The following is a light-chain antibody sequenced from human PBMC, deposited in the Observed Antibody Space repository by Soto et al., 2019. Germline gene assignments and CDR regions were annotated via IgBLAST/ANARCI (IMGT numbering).Light chain of an antibody. CDR2: GAS. J-gene: IGKJ2*01. CDR1: QSVSSSY. V-gene: IGKV3-20*01. CDR3: QQYGSSPYT. Sequence: EIVLTQSPGTLSLSPGERATLSCRASQSVSSSYLAWYQQKPGQAPRLLIYGASSRATGIPDRFSGSGSGKVCTLTISRLEPEDFAVYYCQQYGSSPYTFGQGTKLEIK.